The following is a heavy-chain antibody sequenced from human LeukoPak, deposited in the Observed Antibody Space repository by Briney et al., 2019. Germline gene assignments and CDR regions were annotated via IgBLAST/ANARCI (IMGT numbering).Heavy chain of an antibody. J-gene: IGHJ4*02. CDR3: AKDRTGIIAAAAMAY. D-gene: IGHD6-13*01. CDR1: GFTFSSYG. Sequence: GGSLRLSCAASGFTFSSYGMHWVRQAPGKGLEWVAVISYDGSNKYYADSVKGRFTISRDNSKNTLYLQMNSLRAEDTAVYYCAKDRTGIIAAAAMAYWGQGTLVTVSS. V-gene: IGHV3-30*18. CDR2: ISYDGSNK.